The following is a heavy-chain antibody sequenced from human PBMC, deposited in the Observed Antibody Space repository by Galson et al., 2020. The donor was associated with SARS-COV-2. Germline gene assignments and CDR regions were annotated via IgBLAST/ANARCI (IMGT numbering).Heavy chain of an antibody. CDR3: ASGPVAGSGE. V-gene: IGHV4-61*02. CDR1: GGSISSGSYY. D-gene: IGHD6-19*01. J-gene: IGHJ4*02. Sequence: SETLSLTCTVSGGSISSGSYYWSWIRQPAGKGLEWIGRIYTGVNTNYNPSLKSRVTISIDTSKNQFSLRLSSVTAADTAIYYCASGPVAGSGEWGQGTLVTVSS. CDR2: IYTGVNT.